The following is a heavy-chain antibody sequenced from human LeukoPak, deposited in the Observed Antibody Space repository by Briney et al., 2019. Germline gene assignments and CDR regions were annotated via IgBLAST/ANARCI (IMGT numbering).Heavy chain of an antibody. Sequence: GGSLRLSCAASGFTFSSYGMHWVRQAPGKGLEGVAVISYDGSNKYYADSVKGRFTISRDNSKNTLYLQMNSLRAEDTAVYYCAKDHSSGWPTFDYWGQGTLVTVSS. D-gene: IGHD6-19*01. CDR3: AKDHSSGWPTFDY. V-gene: IGHV3-30*18. CDR1: GFTFSSYG. J-gene: IGHJ4*02. CDR2: ISYDGSNK.